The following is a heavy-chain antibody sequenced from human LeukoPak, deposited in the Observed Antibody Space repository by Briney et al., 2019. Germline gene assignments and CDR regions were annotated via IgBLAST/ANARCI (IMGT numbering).Heavy chain of an antibody. J-gene: IGHJ4*02. CDR3: ATDDYYGSGSYSFDY. V-gene: IGHV3-30*03. D-gene: IGHD3-10*01. CDR1: GFTFSSYG. Sequence: GGSLRLSCAASGFTFSSYGMHWVRQAPGKGLEGVAVISYDGSNKYYADSVKGRFTISRDNSKNTLYLQMNSLRAEDTAVYCCATDDYYGSGSYSFDYWGQGTLVTVSS. CDR2: ISYDGSNK.